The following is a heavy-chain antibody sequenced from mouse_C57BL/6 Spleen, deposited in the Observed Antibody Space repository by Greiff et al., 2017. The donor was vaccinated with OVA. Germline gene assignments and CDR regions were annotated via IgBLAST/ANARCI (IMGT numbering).Heavy chain of an antibody. V-gene: IGHV1-26*01. J-gene: IGHJ3*01. CDR2: INPNNGGT. D-gene: IGHD1-1*01. CDR3: ARKGPLYYGSSYFAY. Sequence: VQLQQSGPELVKPGASVKISCKASGYTFTDYYMNWVKQSHGKSLEWIGDINPNNGGTSYNQKFKGKATLTVDKSSSTAYMELRSLTSEDSAVYYCARKGPLYYGSSYFAYWGQGTLVTVSA. CDR1: GYTFTDYY.